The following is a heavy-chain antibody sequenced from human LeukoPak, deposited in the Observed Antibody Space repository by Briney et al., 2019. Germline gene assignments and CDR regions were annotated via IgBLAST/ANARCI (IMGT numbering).Heavy chain of an antibody. V-gene: IGHV4-34*01. D-gene: IGHD6-6*01. CDR2: INHSGST. CDR3: ARKDAGSSRPFDY. J-gene: IGHJ4*02. CDR1: GGSISGYY. Sequence: KPSETLSLTCTVSGGSISGYYWSWIRQPPGKGLEWIGEINHSGSTNYNPSLKSRVTISVDTSKNQFSLKLSSVTAADTAVYYCARKDAGSSRPFDYWGQGTLVTVSS.